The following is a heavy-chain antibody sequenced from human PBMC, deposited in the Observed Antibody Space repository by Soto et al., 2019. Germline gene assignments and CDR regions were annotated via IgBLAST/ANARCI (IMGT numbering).Heavy chain of an antibody. Sequence: EVQLLESGGGLVQPGGSLRLSCAASGFTFSIYATNWVRQAPGKGLEWVSSIWGSGDNTYYADSVKGRFTISKDNYKNTGSLQMNGLTVEDTAPYYCAKSGQSSWANMDVWGKGTTVTVSS. CDR2: IWGSGDNT. CDR1: GFTFSIYA. D-gene: IGHD2-2*01. V-gene: IGHV3-23*01. CDR3: AKSGQSSWANMDV. J-gene: IGHJ6*04.